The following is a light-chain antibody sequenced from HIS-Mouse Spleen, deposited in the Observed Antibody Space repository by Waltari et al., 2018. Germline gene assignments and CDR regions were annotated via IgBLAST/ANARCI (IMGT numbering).Light chain of an antibody. J-gene: IGKJ2*01. CDR1: QSVLYSSNNKNY. CDR3: QQYYSTPYT. V-gene: IGKV4-1*01. CDR2: WAS. Sequence: DIVMTQSPDSLAVSLGERATINCKSSQSVLYSSNNKNYLAWYQQKPGQPPKLLIYWASTRESGFPDRFSGSGSVTDFTLTISSLQAEDVAVYYCQQYYSTPYTFGQGTKLEIK.